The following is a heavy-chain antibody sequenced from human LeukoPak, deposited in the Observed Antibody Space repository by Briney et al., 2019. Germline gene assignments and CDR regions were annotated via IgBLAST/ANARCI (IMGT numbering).Heavy chain of an antibody. J-gene: IGHJ4*02. D-gene: IGHD3-10*01. CDR1: GGSISSYY. V-gene: IGHV4-59*08. Sequence: SETLSLTCTVSGGSISSYYWSWIRQPPGKDLEWIGYIYYSGSTNYNPSPKSRVTISVDTSKNQFSLKLSSVTAADTAVYYCARLRGSGSHSPFDYWGQGTLVTVSS. CDR2: IYYSGST. CDR3: ARLRGSGSHSPFDY.